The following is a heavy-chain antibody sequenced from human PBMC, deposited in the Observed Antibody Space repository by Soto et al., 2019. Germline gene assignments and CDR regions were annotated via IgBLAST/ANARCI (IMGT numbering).Heavy chain of an antibody. CDR3: ARADDSSGYLIDY. D-gene: IGHD3-22*01. CDR2: IYHSGST. V-gene: IGHV4-30-2*01. J-gene: IGHJ4*02. CDR1: GGSISSGGYS. Sequence: SETLSLTCAVSGGSISSGGYSWSWIRQPPGKGLEWIGYIYHSGSTYYNPSLKSRVTISVDRSKNQFSLKLSSVTAADTAMYYCARADDSSGYLIDYWGQGTLVTVSS.